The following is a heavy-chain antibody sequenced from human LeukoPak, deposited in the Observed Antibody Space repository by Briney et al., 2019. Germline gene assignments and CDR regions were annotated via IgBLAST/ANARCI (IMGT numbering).Heavy chain of an antibody. Sequence: ASVTVSCKASGYSFTGYYMHWVRQAPGQGLEWMGWINPNSGGTTYSQKFQDRLIMIRVKSSSTAYLVLSRLRTDDQAVVYCAREDQRPSRFGMDVWGQGTTVTVSS. J-gene: IGHJ6*02. CDR2: INPNSGGT. V-gene: IGHV1-2*02. D-gene: IGHD1-1*01. CDR1: GYSFTGYY. CDR3: AREDQRPSRFGMDV.